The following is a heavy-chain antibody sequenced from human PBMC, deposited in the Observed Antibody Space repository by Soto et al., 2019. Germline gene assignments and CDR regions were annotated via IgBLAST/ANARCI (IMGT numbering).Heavy chain of an antibody. CDR3: AHPRGFGVFDAYDI. Sequence: AGGSLRLSCAASGCTFSTYAMSWVRQAPGKGLVWVSAISGSGGSTFYADSVKGRFTISRDNSMNTLYLQMNSLRTEDTAVYYCAHPRGFGVFDAYDIWGQGTMVTVS. CDR2: ISGSGGST. D-gene: IGHD3-10*01. CDR1: GCTFSTYA. J-gene: IGHJ3*02. V-gene: IGHV3-23*01.